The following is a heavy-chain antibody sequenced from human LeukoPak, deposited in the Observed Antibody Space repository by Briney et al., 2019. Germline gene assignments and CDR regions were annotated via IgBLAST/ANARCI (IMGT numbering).Heavy chain of an antibody. Sequence: GGSLRLSRSASGFTFSRFAMTWVRHLPGKGLEWVSTISGNGLQTFYADSVKGRFSVSRDNSVNIVYLQMDSLRADDSALYSCAKDANYLDSSGYFIPFDYWGPGTLVTVAS. J-gene: IGHJ4*02. D-gene: IGHD3-22*01. CDR3: AKDANYLDSSGYFIPFDY. V-gene: IGHV3-23*01. CDR2: ISGNGLQT. CDR1: GFTFSRFA.